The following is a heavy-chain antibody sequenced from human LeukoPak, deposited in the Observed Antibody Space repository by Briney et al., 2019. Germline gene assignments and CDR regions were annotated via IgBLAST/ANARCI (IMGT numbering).Heavy chain of an antibody. CDR3: ARSSYYDQPSDY. D-gene: IGHD3-3*01. V-gene: IGHV1-2*02. Sequence: ASVKVSCKASGYTFTGYYMHWVRQAPGQGLEWMGWINPNSGGTNYAQKFQGRVTMTRDTSISTAYMELSRLRSDDTAVYYCARSSYYDQPSDYWGQGTLVTVSS. CDR1: GYTFTGYY. J-gene: IGHJ4*02. CDR2: INPNSGGT.